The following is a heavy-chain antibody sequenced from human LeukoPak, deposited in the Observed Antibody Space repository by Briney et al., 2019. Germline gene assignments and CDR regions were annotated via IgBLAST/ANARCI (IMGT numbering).Heavy chain of an antibody. J-gene: IGHJ3*02. CDR1: GYTFTGYY. CDR3: ARERRIAVAGHPGAFDI. V-gene: IGHV1-2*04. Sequence: GASVKVSCKASGYTFTGYYMHWVRQAPGQGLEWMGWINPNSGGTNYAQKFQGWVTMTRDTSISTAYMELSRLRSDDTAVYYCARERRIAVAGHPGAFDIWGQGTMVTVSS. CDR2: INPNSGGT. D-gene: IGHD6-19*01.